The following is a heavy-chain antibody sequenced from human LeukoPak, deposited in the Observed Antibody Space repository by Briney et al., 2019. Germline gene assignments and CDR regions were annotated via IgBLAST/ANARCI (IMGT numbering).Heavy chain of an antibody. CDR1: GASISSSSYY. CDR2: MDYSGST. CDR3: AGYSGSHLGAGAEYFQH. D-gene: IGHD1-26*01. Sequence: SETLSLTCTVSGASISSSSYYWAWIRQPPGKWLEWIGSMDYSGSTYYKPSLKSRVTISVDRSKNQFSLKLSSVTDADTAVYYCAGYSGSHLGAGAEYFQHWGPGTLVTVSS. J-gene: IGHJ1*01. V-gene: IGHV4-39*01.